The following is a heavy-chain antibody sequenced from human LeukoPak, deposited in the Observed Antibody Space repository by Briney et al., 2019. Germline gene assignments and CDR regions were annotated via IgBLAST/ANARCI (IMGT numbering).Heavy chain of an antibody. CDR3: ARGGPYSCVDY. J-gene: IGHJ4*02. V-gene: IGHV1-3*01. CDR1: GYTFTSYG. CDR2: INAGNGNT. D-gene: IGHD1-26*01. Sequence: ASVKVSCKTSGYTFTSYGMHWVRQAPGQRLEWMGWINAGNGNTKYSQKFQGRVTITRDTSASTAYMELSSLRSEDTAVYYCARGGPYSCVDYWGQGTLVTVSS.